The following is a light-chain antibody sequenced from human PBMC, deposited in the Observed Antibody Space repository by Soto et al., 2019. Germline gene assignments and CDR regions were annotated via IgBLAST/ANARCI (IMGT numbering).Light chain of an antibody. Sequence: QSALTQPASVSRSPGQSITISCTGTSSDVGGYNNVSWYQQHPGKAPKLMIYEVSNRPSGVSNRFSGSKSGNTASLTISGLQAEDEAAYYCSSYTSSSTLVFGGGTKLTVL. CDR2: EVS. CDR1: SSDVGGYNN. V-gene: IGLV2-14*01. J-gene: IGLJ2*01. CDR3: SSYTSSSTLV.